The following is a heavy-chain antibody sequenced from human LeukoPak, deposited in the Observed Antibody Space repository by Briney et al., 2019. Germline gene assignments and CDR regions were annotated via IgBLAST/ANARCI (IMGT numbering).Heavy chain of an antibody. Sequence: ASVKVSCKASGYTFTGYYMHWVRQAPGQGLEWRGRINPNSGGTNYAQKFQGRVTMSRDTSISTAYMELSRLRSDDTAVYYCARDQRGYSGYESALAYWGQGTLVTVSS. V-gene: IGHV1-2*06. CDR1: GYTFTGYY. D-gene: IGHD5-12*01. CDR3: ARDQRGYSGYESALAY. J-gene: IGHJ4*02. CDR2: INPNSGGT.